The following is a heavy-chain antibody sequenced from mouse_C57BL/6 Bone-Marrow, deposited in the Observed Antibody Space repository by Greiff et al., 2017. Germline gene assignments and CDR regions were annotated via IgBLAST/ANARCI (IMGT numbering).Heavy chain of an antibody. CDR3: ARRYYYGSNAMDY. V-gene: IGHV1-52*01. J-gene: IGHJ4*01. CDR2: IDPSDSET. CDR1: GYTFTSYW. D-gene: IGHD1-1*01. Sequence: QVQLQQSGAELVRPGSSVKLSCKASGYTFTSYWMHWVKQRPIQGLEWIGNIDPSDSETHYNQKFKDKATLTVDKSSSTAYMQLSSLTSEDSAVYYCARRYYYGSNAMDYWGQGTSVTVAS.